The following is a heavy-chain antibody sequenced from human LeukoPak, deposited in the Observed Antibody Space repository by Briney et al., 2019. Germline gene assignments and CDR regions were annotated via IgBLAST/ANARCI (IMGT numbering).Heavy chain of an antibody. Sequence: GGSLRRSCAAAGFTFSNNPMAWVHQAPGKGLEWVSSISENGYGTYYEESVKGRFTISRDNSKSSVYLQMNSLRAEDTAIYYCAKRSLGAVAYFDYWGQGTLVTVSS. CDR2: ISENGYGT. CDR3: AKRSLGAVAYFDY. CDR1: GFTFSNNP. D-gene: IGHD2-15*01. J-gene: IGHJ4*02. V-gene: IGHV3-23*01.